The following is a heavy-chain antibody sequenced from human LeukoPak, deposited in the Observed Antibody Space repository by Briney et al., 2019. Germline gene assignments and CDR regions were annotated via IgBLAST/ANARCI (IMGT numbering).Heavy chain of an antibody. CDR2: ISSSSSYI. Sequence: GGSLRLSCAASGFTFSSYSMNWVRQAPGKGLEWVSSISSSSSYIYYADSVKGRFTISRDNAKNSLYLQMNSQRAEDTAVYYCARDLTVTTGYYYYYMDVWGKGTTVTVSS. D-gene: IGHD4-17*01. J-gene: IGHJ6*03. CDR1: GFTFSSYS. V-gene: IGHV3-21*01. CDR3: ARDLTVTTGYYYYYMDV.